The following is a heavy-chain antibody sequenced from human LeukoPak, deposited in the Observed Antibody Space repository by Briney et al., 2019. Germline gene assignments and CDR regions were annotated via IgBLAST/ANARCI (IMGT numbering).Heavy chain of an antibody. Sequence: PSETLSLTCTVSGGSISSYYWSWIRQPPGKGLEWIGYIYYSGSTNYNPSLKSRVTISVDTSKNQFSLKLSSVTAADTAVYYCARSPQWLVPYYFDYWGQGTLVTVSS. V-gene: IGHV4-59*01. J-gene: IGHJ4*02. D-gene: IGHD6-19*01. CDR1: GGSISSYY. CDR2: IYYSGST. CDR3: ARSPQWLVPYYFDY.